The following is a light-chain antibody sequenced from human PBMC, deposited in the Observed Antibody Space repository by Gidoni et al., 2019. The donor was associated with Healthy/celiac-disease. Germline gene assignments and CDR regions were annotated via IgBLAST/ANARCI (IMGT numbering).Light chain of an antibody. Sequence: DIVMTQSPDYLAVSLGERATINCKSSQSVLYSSNNKNYLAWYQQKPGQPPKLLIYWASTRESGVPDRFSGSGSGTYFTLTISSLQAEDVAVYYCQQYYSTPWTFGQGTKVEIK. J-gene: IGKJ1*01. CDR3: QQYYSTPWT. CDR2: WAS. V-gene: IGKV4-1*01. CDR1: QSVLYSSNNKNY.